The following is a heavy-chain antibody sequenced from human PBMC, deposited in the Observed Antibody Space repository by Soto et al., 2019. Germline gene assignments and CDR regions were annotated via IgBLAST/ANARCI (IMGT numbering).Heavy chain of an antibody. CDR1: GFTLSTYG. CDR3: AKDGDTGEDLEVDHCYYGMDV. J-gene: IGHJ6*02. CDR2: MSGSGAGT. V-gene: IGHV3-23*01. Sequence: PGRSMRLSCAASGFTLSTYGMNCDRHPPGKGMEWVSGMSGSGAGTIYADSMKGRISIPTDPSKNTLLLQMSSLRTEDTAVSYRAKDGDTGEDLEVDHCYYGMDVWGQGTTVTVSS. D-gene: IGHD2-8*02.